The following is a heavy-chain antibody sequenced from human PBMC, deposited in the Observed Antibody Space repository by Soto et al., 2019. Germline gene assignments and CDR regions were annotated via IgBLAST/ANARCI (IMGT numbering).Heavy chain of an antibody. CDR1: WFAFSDYY. CDR2: IVSSSSYT. J-gene: IGHJ4*02. CDR3: ARLRASTWYMGGYLDY. Sequence: PVGSLRLSCAASWFAFSDYYMSWIRQAPGKGLEWVSYIVSSSSYTNYADSVKGRFTISRDNAKNSLYLEMNSLRAEDTAVYYCARLRASTWYMGGYLDYWGLGTLVTVSS. V-gene: IGHV3-11*06. D-gene: IGHD6-13*01.